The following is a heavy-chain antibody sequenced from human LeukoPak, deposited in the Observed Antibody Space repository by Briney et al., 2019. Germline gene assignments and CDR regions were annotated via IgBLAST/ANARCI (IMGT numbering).Heavy chain of an antibody. Sequence: ASVKVSCKASGGTFSSYAISWVRQAPGQGLEWMGGIIPIFGTANYAQKFQGRVTITADESTSTAYMELSSPRSEDTAVYYCAGADPRYSSHSWGQGTLVTVSS. D-gene: IGHD6-19*01. CDR3: AGADPRYSSHS. CDR1: GGTFSSYA. CDR2: IIPIFGTA. J-gene: IGHJ4*02. V-gene: IGHV1-69*13.